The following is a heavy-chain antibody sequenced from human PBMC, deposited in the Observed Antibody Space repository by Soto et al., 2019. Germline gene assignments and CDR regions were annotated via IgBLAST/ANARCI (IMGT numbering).Heavy chain of an antibody. CDR3: ASLRWYGSDWYFDL. V-gene: IGHV4-30-4*01. Sequence: QVQLQESGPGLVKPSQTLSLTCTVSGGSISSGDYYWSWIRQPPGKGLEWIGYIYYSGSTYYNPSLKGRVPISVDTSKNQCSLKLSSVTAADTAVYYCASLRWYGSDWYFDLWGRGTLVTVSS. D-gene: IGHD4-17*01. CDR2: IYYSGST. CDR1: GGSISSGDYY. J-gene: IGHJ2*01.